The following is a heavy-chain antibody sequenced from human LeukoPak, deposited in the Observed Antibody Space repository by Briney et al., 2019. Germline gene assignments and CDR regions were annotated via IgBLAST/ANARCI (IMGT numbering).Heavy chain of an antibody. CDR2: ISFSGSTI. CDR1: GFTFSDYY. D-gene: IGHD3/OR15-3a*01. J-gene: IGHJ4*02. V-gene: IGHV3-11*04. Sequence: GGSLRLSCAASGFTFSDYYMTWIRQAPGKGLEWASYISFSGSTIHYADSLEGRFTISRDNAENSLYLQMNSLRAEDTAVYYCARGNKYDFDYWGQGTLVTVSS. CDR3: ARGNKYDFDY.